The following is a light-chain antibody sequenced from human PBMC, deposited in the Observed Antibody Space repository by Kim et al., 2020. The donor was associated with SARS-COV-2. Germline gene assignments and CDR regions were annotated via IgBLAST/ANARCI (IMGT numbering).Light chain of an antibody. V-gene: IGKV3-20*01. CDR2: GAS. Sequence: SPGERATLSCRASQNVSSSYLAWYQQKPGQAPRLLIYGASSTATGIPDRFSGSGSGTDFTLTISRLEPEDFAVYYCQQYGSSPLTFGGGTKVDIK. J-gene: IGKJ4*01. CDR3: QQYGSSPLT. CDR1: QNVSSSY.